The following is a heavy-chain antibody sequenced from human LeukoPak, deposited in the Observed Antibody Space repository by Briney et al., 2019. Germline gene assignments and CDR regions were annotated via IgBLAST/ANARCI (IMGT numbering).Heavy chain of an antibody. J-gene: IGHJ4*02. CDR1: GFTFSDYA. Sequence: HSGGSLRLSCAASGFTFSDYAMAWVRQAPGKGLEWVSSISGSGGTTYYADSVNGRFTISRDNHVNTLYLQMDILRAEDTAVYYCAKDQSSQGEHSVPFDYWGQGTLVTVSS. CDR2: ISGSGGTT. CDR3: AKDQSSQGEHSVPFDY. D-gene: IGHD3-16*01. V-gene: IGHV3-23*01.